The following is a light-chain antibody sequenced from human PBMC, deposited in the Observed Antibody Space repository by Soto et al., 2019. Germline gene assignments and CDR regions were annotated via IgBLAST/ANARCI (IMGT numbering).Light chain of an antibody. J-gene: IGKJ1*01. Sequence: DIVMTQSPLSLPVTPGEPASISCRSSQSLLHTDGSNYLDWFLQKPVQSPQLLIYVASNRASGVPHRFSGSGSGTDFTLKISRVEAEDVGVYYCMQYLHTHRTFGQGTKVVI. CDR1: QSLLHTDGSNY. CDR3: MQYLHTHRT. CDR2: VAS. V-gene: IGKV2-28*01.